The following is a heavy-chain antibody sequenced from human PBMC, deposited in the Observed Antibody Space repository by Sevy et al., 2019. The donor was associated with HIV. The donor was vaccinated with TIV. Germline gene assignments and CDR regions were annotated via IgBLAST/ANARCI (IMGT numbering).Heavy chain of an antibody. J-gene: IGHJ4*02. D-gene: IGHD3-22*01. Sequence: GGSLRLSCAASGFTFSSYGMHWVRQAPGKGLEWVAVISYDGSNKYYADSVKGRLTISRDNSKNTLYLQMNSLRAEDTAVYYCAKDQLPPYYYDSSGYVSDYFDYWGQGTLVTVSS. CDR3: AKDQLPPYYYDSSGYVSDYFDY. CDR1: GFTFSSYG. CDR2: ISYDGSNK. V-gene: IGHV3-30*18.